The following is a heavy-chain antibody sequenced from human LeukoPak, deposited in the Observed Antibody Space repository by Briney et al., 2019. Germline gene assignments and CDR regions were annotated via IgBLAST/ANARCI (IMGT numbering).Heavy chain of an antibody. D-gene: IGHD4-17*01. CDR1: GFTFSSYR. Sequence: GGSLRLSCAASGFTFSSYRMNWVRQAPGKGLEWVSSISSSSSFIYYADSVKGRFTISRDNAKSSLYLQMNSLRVEDTAVYYCTITGGPTVTAFDLWGQGILVTVSS. V-gene: IGHV3-21*01. J-gene: IGHJ4*02. CDR3: TITGGPTVTAFDL. CDR2: ISSSSSFI.